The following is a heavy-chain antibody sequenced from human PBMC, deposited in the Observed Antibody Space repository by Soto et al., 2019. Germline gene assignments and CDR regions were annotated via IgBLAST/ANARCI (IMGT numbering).Heavy chain of an antibody. D-gene: IGHD5-18*01. CDR2: ISSNRSNK. J-gene: IGHJ4*02. V-gene: IGHV3-48*01. Sequence: GGSLRLSCAASGFTFSSYSMNWVRQAPGKGLEWVSYISSNRSNKYYADSVKGRFTISRDNAKNTLYLQMNSLRAEDTAVYYCARSTSWIQLWLLLGFFDYWGQGTLVTVSS. CDR3: ARSTSWIQLWLLLGFFDY. CDR1: GFTFSSYS.